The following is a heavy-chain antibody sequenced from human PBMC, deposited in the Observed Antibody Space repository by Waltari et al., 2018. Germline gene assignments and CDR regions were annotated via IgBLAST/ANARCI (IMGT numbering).Heavy chain of an antibody. CDR3: AREPPHFEYSSSSFSY. D-gene: IGHD6-6*01. CDR1: GGTVSRYA. J-gene: IGHJ4*02. CDR2: IIPILGIA. Sequence: QVQLVQSGAEVKKPGSSVKVSCKAYGGTVSRYAVSWAGPAPGQGLEWMGRIIPILGIANYAQKFQGRVTITADKSTSTAYMELSSLRSEDTAVYYCAREPPHFEYSSSSFSYWGQGTLVTVSS. V-gene: IGHV1-69*04.